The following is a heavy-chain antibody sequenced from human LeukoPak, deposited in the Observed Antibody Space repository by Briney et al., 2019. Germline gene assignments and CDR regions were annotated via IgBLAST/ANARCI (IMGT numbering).Heavy chain of an antibody. CDR2: ISSSSSSYI. CDR3: ARDGVLWFGELRAFDI. J-gene: IGHJ3*02. Sequence: GGSLRLSCAASGFTFSSYSMNWVRQAPGKGLEWVSSISSSSSSYIYYADSVKGRFTISRDNAKNSLYLQMNSLRAEDTAVYYCARDGVLWFGELRAFDIWGQGTMVTVSS. CDR1: GFTFSSYS. D-gene: IGHD3-10*01. V-gene: IGHV3-21*01.